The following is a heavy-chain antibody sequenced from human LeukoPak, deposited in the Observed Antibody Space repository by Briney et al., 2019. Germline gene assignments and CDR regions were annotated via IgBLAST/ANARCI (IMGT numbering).Heavy chain of an antibody. CDR3: ASGITYYYDSSGYGDY. V-gene: IGHV3-30*19. CDR1: GFTFSSYG. Sequence: PGRSLRLSCAASGFTFSSYGMHWVRQAPGKGLEWVAVIWYDGSNKYYADSVKGRFTISRDNSKNTLYLQMNSLRAEDTAVYYCASGITYYYDSSGYGDYWGQGTLVTVSS. J-gene: IGHJ4*02. CDR2: IWYDGSNK. D-gene: IGHD3-22*01.